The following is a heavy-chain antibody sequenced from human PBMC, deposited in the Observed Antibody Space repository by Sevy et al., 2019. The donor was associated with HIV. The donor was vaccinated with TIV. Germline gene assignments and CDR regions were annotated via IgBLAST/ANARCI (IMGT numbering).Heavy chain of an antibody. CDR3: ARVGSRFIVVVVAATRGDAFDI. J-gene: IGHJ3*02. Sequence: ASVKVSCKASGYTFTSYGISWVRQAPGQGLEWMGWISAYNGNTNYAQKLQGRVTMTTDTSTSTAYMELGSLRSDDTAVYYCARVGSRFIVVVVAATRGDAFDIWGQGTMVTVSS. D-gene: IGHD2-15*01. V-gene: IGHV1-18*01. CDR1: GYTFTSYG. CDR2: ISAYNGNT.